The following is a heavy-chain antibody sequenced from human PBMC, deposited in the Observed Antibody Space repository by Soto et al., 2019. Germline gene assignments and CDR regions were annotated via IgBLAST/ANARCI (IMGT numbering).Heavy chain of an antibody. CDR2: ISYDGSNK. D-gene: IGHD3-22*01. J-gene: IGHJ6*02. Sequence: EGSLRLSCAASGFTFSSYGMHWVRQAPGKGLEWVAVISYDGSNKYYADSVKGRFTISRDNSKNTLYLQMNSLRAEDTAVYYCAKDRAYSMIVGVSLGQRMDVWGHGTPVTVSS. V-gene: IGHV3-30*18. CDR3: AKDRAYSMIVGVSLGQRMDV. CDR1: GFTFSSYG.